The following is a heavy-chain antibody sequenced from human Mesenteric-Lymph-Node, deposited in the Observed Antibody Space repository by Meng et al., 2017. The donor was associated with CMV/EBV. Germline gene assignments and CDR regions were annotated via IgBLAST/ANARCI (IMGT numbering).Heavy chain of an antibody. D-gene: IGHD4-17*01. V-gene: IGHV3-48*04. CDR1: GFTFSSYS. J-gene: IGHJ4*02. CDR2: ISSSSSTI. CDR3: ARVLDGNSFDY. Sequence: GESLKISCSASGFTFSSYSMNWVRQAPGKGLEWVSYISSSSSTIYYADSVKGRFTISRDNAQNSLYLQMNSLRAEDTAVYYCARVLDGNSFDYWGQGTLVTVSS.